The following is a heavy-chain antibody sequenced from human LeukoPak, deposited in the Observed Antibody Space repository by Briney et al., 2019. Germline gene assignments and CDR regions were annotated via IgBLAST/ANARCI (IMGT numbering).Heavy chain of an antibody. V-gene: IGHV4-59*01. CDR2: IYYSGST. J-gene: IGHJ5*02. CDR1: GGSISSYY. Sequence: SETLSLSCSVSGGSISSYYWSWIRQPPGKGLEWIGNIYYSGSTNYNPSLKSRVTISIDPSKDQFSLKLSSVTAADTAIYYCVKDNGRWFDPWGQGILVTVSS. CDR3: VKDNGRWFDP. D-gene: IGHD1-26*01.